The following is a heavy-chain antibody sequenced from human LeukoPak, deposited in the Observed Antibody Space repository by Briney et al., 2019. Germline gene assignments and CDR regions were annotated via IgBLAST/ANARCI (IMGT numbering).Heavy chain of an antibody. CDR3: ARLEERLGYYFDY. CDR1: GGSISSSSYY. CDR2: IYYSGST. V-gene: IGHV4-39*01. J-gene: IGHJ4*02. Sequence: SETLSLTCTVSGGSISSSSYYWGSIRQPPGKGLEWIGSIYYSGSTYYNPSLKSRVTISVDTSKNQFSLKLSSVTAADTAVYYCARLEERLGYYFDYWGQGTLVTVSS. D-gene: IGHD5-24*01.